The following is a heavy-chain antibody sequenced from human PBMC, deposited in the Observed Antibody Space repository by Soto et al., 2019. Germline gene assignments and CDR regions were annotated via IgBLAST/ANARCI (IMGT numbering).Heavy chain of an antibody. Sequence: SETPSLTCTVSGDSISSGGYYWDWIRQHPGKGLEWIGNIYYSGSTYYNPSLKSRITISIDTSKNQFSLKLSSVTAADTAVYNCASGTTGDSFDIWGQGAMVTVSS. V-gene: IGHV4-31*03. D-gene: IGHD4-17*01. CDR1: GDSISSGGYY. CDR3: ASGTTGDSFDI. CDR2: IYYSGST. J-gene: IGHJ3*02.